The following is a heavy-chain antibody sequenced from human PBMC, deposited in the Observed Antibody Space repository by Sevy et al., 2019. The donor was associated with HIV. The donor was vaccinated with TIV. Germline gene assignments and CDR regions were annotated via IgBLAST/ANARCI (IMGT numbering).Heavy chain of an antibody. V-gene: IGHV3-48*02. Sequence: GGSLRLSCAASGFTFSSYSMNWVRQAPGKGVEWVSYISSSSSTIYYADSVKGRFTISRDNAKNSLYLQMNSLRDEDTAVYYCARDGVVVPAAPYYYYYYMDVWGKGTTVTVSS. J-gene: IGHJ6*03. CDR2: ISSSSSTI. D-gene: IGHD2-2*01. CDR3: ARDGVVVPAAPYYYYYYMDV. CDR1: GFTFSSYS.